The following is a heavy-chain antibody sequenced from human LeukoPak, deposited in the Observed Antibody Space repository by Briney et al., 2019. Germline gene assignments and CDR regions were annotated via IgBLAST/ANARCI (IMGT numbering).Heavy chain of an antibody. D-gene: IGHD2-21*02. CDR3: ARDRLYCGGDCYSQTWFDP. J-gene: IGHJ5*02. V-gene: IGHV4-30-4*01. CDR2: IYYSGST. Sequence: SQTLSLTCTVSGASISSGDYYWSWIRQPPGKGLEWIGYIYYSGSTYYNPSLKSRVTISVDTSKNQFSLKLSSVTAADTAVYYCARDRLYCGGDCYSQTWFDPWGQGTLVTVSS. CDR1: GASISSGDYY.